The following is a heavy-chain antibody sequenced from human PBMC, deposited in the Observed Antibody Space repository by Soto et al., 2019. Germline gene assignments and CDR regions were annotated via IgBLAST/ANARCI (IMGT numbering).Heavy chain of an antibody. CDR2: IWYDGSNK. V-gene: IGHV3-33*01. Sequence: QVQLVESGGGVVQPGRSLRLSCAASGFTFSSYGMHWVRQAPGKGLEWVAVIWYDGSNKHYADSVKGRFTISRDNSKNTLYLQMNSLRAEDTAVYYCARGKSSGWLNFDYWGQGTLVTVSS. CDR1: GFTFSSYG. CDR3: ARGKSSGWLNFDY. J-gene: IGHJ4*02. D-gene: IGHD6-19*01.